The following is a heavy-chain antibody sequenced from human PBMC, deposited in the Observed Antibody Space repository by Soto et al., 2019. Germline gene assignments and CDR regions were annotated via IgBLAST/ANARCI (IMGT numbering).Heavy chain of an antibody. V-gene: IGHV4-59*01. CDR2: IYYSGST. CDR3: ARGYDWFDP. CDR1: GDSISSSY. J-gene: IGHJ5*02. D-gene: IGHD5-12*01. Sequence: SKTLSLTCSVSGDSISSSYWSWIRQPPGKGLEWIGYIYYSGSTNYNPSLKSRVTISLDTSKNQFSLKVSSVTAADTAVYYCARGYDWFDPWGQGTLVTVSS.